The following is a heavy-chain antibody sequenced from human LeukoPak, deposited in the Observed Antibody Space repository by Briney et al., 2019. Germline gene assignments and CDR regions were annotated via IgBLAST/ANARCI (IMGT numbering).Heavy chain of an antibody. J-gene: IGHJ4*02. V-gene: IGHV3-53*01. D-gene: IGHD6-19*01. CDR3: ARDSSSFPNYFDY. CDR2: LYSRGDT. Sequence: GGSLRLSCAASGFTVSTHYMSSVRQAPGKGLGWVSLLYSRGDTFYADSVKGRFTISRDNSKNTLYLQMNSLTAEDTAVYFCARDSSSFPNYFDYWGQGTLVTVSS. CDR1: GFTVSTHY.